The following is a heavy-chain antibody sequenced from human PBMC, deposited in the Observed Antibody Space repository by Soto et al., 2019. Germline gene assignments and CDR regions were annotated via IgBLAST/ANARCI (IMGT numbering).Heavy chain of an antibody. Sequence: QVQLQESGPGLVKPSQTLSLTCTVSGGSISSGGYYWSWIRQHPGKGLEWIGYIYYSGSTYYNPSLKSRVNISVDTSKNQFSLKLSSVTAADTAVYYCAREGGIDCSSTSCYVHWFAPWGQGTLVTVS. V-gene: IGHV4-31*03. D-gene: IGHD2-2*01. CDR3: AREGGIDCSSTSCYVHWFAP. J-gene: IGHJ5*02. CDR1: GGSISSGGYY. CDR2: IYYSGST.